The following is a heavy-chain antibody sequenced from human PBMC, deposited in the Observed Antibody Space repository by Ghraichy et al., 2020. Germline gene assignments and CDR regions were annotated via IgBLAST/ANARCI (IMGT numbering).Heavy chain of an antibody. Sequence: GGSLRLSCAASGFTFSSYAMSWVRQAPGKGLEWVSAISGSGGSTYYADSVKGRFTISRDNSKNTLYLQMNSLRAEDTAVYYCAKGRRFLEWFSPFDYWGQGTLVTVSS. CDR1: GFTFSSYA. CDR2: ISGSGGST. J-gene: IGHJ4*02. V-gene: IGHV3-23*01. D-gene: IGHD3-3*01. CDR3: AKGRRFLEWFSPFDY.